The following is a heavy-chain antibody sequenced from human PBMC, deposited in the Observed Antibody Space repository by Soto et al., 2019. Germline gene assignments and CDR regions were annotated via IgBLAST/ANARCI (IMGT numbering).Heavy chain of an antibody. V-gene: IGHV3-30-3*01. CDR1: GFTSSSYA. J-gene: IGHJ6*02. Sequence: GGSLRLSCAASGFTSSSYAMHWVRQAPGKGLEWVAVISYDGSNKYYADSVKGRFTISRDNSKNTLYLQMNSLRAEDTAVYYCARHYGDYAYYYYGMDVWGQGTTVTVSS. CDR2: ISYDGSNK. D-gene: IGHD4-17*01. CDR3: ARHYGDYAYYYYGMDV.